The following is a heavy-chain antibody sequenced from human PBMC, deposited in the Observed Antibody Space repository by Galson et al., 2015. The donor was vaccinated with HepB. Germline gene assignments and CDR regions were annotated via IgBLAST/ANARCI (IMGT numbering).Heavy chain of an antibody. V-gene: IGHV3-53*01. CDR1: GFTVNTNY. CDR2: IYSGGES. J-gene: IGHJ4*02. Sequence: SLRLSCAVSGFTVNTNYMTWVRQAPGKGLQWVSAIYSGGESYYADSVKGRVAISRDKSKNTLYLQMNSLRVEDTAVYYCASDGPNSGGWYVYWGQGTPVTVSS. CDR3: ASDGPNSGGWYVY. D-gene: IGHD6-19*01.